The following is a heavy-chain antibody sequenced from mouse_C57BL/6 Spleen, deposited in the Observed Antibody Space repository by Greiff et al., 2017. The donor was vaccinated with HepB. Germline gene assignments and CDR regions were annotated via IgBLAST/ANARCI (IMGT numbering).Heavy chain of an antibody. J-gene: IGHJ1*03. Sequence: QVQLQQSGAELVRPGASVKLSCKASGYTFTDYYINWVKQRPGQGLEWIARIYPGSGNTYYNEKFKGKATLTAEKSSRTAYMQLSSLTSEDSAVYFCARDRGYYGSSFYWYVDVWGTGTTVTVSS. CDR1: GYTFTDYY. D-gene: IGHD1-1*01. CDR3: ARDRGYYGSSFYWYVDV. V-gene: IGHV1-76*01. CDR2: IYPGSGNT.